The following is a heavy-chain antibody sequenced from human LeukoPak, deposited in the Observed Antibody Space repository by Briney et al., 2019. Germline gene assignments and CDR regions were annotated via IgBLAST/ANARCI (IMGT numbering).Heavy chain of an antibody. Sequence: GGTLRLSCAASGFTFSSYGMSWVRQAPGKGLEWVSAISGSGGSTYYADSVEGRFTISRDNSRNTLYLVMNSLRVDDTAVYYCAKAVDLATISVDIWGQGTMVTVSS. J-gene: IGHJ3*02. D-gene: IGHD5-24*01. CDR3: AKAVDLATISVDI. CDR1: GFTFSSYG. CDR2: ISGSGGST. V-gene: IGHV3-23*01.